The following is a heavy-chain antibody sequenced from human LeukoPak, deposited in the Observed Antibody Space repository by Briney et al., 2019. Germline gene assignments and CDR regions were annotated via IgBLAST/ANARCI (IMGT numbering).Heavy chain of an antibody. J-gene: IGHJ4*02. Sequence: SLRLSCAASGFIFDDYAMHCVRQAPGKGLEGGSGISWNRGSIGYADSVKGRFTISRANAKNSLYLQMHSLRAEDTALYYCAKDRDYSSSGASVDYWGQGTLVTVSS. CDR2: ISWNRGSI. D-gene: IGHD6-6*01. V-gene: IGHV3-9*01. CDR1: GFIFDDYA. CDR3: AKDRDYSSSGASVDY.